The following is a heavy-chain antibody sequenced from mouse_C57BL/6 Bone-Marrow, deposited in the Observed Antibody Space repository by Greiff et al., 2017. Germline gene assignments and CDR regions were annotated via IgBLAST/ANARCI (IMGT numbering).Heavy chain of an antibody. CDR2: IRNKANNHET. D-gene: IGHD5-1-1*01. Sequence: EVKLQESGGGLVQPGGSMKLSCAASGFTFSDAWMDWVRQSPEKGLEWVAEIRNKANNHETYYAESVKGRFTISRDDSKSSVYLQLNSLRAEDTGMYYCTRHTKGIYYAMDYWGQGTSVTVSS. CDR1: GFTFSDAW. V-gene: IGHV6-6*01. CDR3: TRHTKGIYYAMDY. J-gene: IGHJ4*01.